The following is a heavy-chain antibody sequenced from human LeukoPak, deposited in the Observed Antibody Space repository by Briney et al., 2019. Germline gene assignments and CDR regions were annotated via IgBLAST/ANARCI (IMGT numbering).Heavy chain of an antibody. D-gene: IGHD6-19*01. Sequence: GESLKISCKGSGYNFNIYWIGWVRQMSGKGLEWMGIIYPDDSDARYSPSFQGQVTISADKSISTAFLQWSSLKASDTATYYCARLSSGWCFNFWGQGTLVTVSS. V-gene: IGHV5-51*01. CDR2: IYPDDSDA. CDR1: GYNFNIYW. J-gene: IGHJ4*02. CDR3: ARLSSGWCFNF.